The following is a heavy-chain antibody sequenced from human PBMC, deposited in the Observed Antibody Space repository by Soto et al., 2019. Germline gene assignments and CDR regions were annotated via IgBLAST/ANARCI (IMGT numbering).Heavy chain of an antibody. CDR3: ARAWGLWSGYDWGFDY. D-gene: IGHD5-12*01. CDR1: GGSISSYY. Sequence: PSETLSLTYTVSGGSISSYYWSWIRQPPGKGLEWIGYIYYSGSTNYNPSLKSRVTISVDTSKNQFSLKLSSVTAADTAVYYCARAWGLWSGYDWGFDYWGQGTLVTVSS. J-gene: IGHJ4*02. V-gene: IGHV4-59*01. CDR2: IYYSGST.